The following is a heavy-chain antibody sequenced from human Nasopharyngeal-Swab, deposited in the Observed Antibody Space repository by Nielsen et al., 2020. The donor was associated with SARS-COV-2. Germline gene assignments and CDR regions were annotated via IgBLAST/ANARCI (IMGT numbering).Heavy chain of an antibody. D-gene: IGHD3-22*01. CDR3: ALSPGVMDYDMNAFDI. CDR2: ISWNSGSI. Sequence: GGSLRLSCAASGFTFDDYAMHWVRQAPGKGLEWVSGISWNSGSIGYADSVKGRFTISRDNAKNSLYLQMNSLRAEDTALYYCALSPGVMDYDMNAFDIWGQGTMVTVSS. V-gene: IGHV3-9*01. J-gene: IGHJ3*02. CDR1: GFTFDDYA.